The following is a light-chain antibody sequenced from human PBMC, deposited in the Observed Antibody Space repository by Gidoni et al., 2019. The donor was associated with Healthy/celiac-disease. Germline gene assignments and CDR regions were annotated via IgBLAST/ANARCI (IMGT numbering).Light chain of an antibody. CDR1: QSISRY. Sequence: DIQMNQSPSSLSASVGDRVTINCRASQSISRYLNWYQQKPGNAPRLLIYSASILQSGVPSMFSVSGSGTDFTLTISSLQPEDFATYYCQQSYSTPFTFGPGTKVDIK. J-gene: IGKJ3*01. CDR2: SAS. CDR3: QQSYSTPFT. V-gene: IGKV1-39*01.